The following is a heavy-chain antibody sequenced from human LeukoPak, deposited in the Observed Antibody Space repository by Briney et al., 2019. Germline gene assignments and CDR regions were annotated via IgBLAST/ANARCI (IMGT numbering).Heavy chain of an antibody. J-gene: IGHJ4*02. V-gene: IGHV3-21*06. Sequence: AGGSLRLSCEASGFTFNTYSMNWARQAPGKVLEWVSSIDSSGGYMFYADSVMGRFIISRDNAKDSLYLQMNSLRVEDTAVYYCLRGDRRDYWGQGTLVTVSS. CDR3: LRGDRRDY. CDR1: GFTFNTYS. CDR2: IDSSGGYM.